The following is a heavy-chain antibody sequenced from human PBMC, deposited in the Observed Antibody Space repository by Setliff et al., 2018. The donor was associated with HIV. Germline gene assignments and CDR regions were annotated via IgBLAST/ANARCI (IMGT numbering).Heavy chain of an antibody. CDR1: AYSISSGYY. D-gene: IGHD4-4*01. J-gene: IGHJ5*02. CDR2: IYYSGST. Sequence: PSETLSLTCAVSAYSISSGYYWGWIRQPPGKGLEWIGSIYYSGSTYYNSSLKSRVTISVDIYRKQLSLNLRSVTAADTAVYYCAREPDYSNYYWFDPWGQGTLVTVSS. CDR3: AREPDYSNYYWFDP. V-gene: IGHV4-38-2*02.